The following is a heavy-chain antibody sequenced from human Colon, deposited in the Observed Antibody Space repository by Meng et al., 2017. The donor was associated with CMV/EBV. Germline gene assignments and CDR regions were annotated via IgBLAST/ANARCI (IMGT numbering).Heavy chain of an antibody. J-gene: IGHJ4*02. CDR2: IYHRGTT. Sequence: SETLSPTCTISGGSITSSANYWAWIRQPPGQGRAWLGSIYHRGTTYYNPSLKSRVTISVDTSKDEFSLKLTSVTAADTAVYFCARRVAAYQFDYWGQGSLVTVSS. V-gene: IGHV4-39*01. CDR3: ARRVAAYQFDY. D-gene: IGHD2-2*01. CDR1: GGSITSSANY.